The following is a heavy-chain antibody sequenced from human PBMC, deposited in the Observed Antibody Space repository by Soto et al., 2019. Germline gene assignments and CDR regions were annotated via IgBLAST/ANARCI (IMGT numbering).Heavy chain of an antibody. CDR1: GGSISSYY. V-gene: IGHV4-59*01. CDR3: ARVERIQLWASGWFDP. D-gene: IGHD5-18*01. Sequence: TLSLTCTVSGGSISSYYWSWIRQPPGKGLEWIGYIYYSGSTNYNPSLKSRVTISVDTSKNQFSLKLSSVTAADTAVYYCARVERIQLWASGWFDPWGQGTLVTVSS. CDR2: IYYSGST. J-gene: IGHJ5*02.